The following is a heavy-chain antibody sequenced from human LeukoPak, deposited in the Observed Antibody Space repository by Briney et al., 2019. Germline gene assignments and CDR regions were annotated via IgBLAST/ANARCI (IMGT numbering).Heavy chain of an antibody. J-gene: IGHJ5*02. CDR2: INPSGGST. CDR3: ARGTGVRGVFADAWFDP. D-gene: IGHD3-10*01. CDR1: GYTFTSYY. Sequence: ASVKVSCKASGYTFTSYYMRWARQAPGQGLEWMGIINPSGGSTSYAQKFQGRVTMTRDTSTSTVYMELSSLRSEDTAVYYCARGTGVRGVFADAWFDPWGQGTLVTVSS. V-gene: IGHV1-46*01.